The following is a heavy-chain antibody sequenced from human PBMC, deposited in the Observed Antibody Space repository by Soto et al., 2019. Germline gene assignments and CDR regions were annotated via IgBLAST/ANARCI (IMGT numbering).Heavy chain of an antibody. CDR2: ISSSGSTI. D-gene: IGHD3-3*01. CDR3: ARGSIANYYDFWSGPELNYFDY. V-gene: IGHV3-11*01. CDR1: GFTFSDYY. Sequence: GSLRLSCAASGFTFSDYYMSWIRQAPGKGLEWVSYISSSGSTIYYADSVKGRFTISRDNAKNSLYLQMNSLRAEDTAVYYCARGSIANYYDFWSGPELNYFDYWGQGTLVTVSS. J-gene: IGHJ4*02.